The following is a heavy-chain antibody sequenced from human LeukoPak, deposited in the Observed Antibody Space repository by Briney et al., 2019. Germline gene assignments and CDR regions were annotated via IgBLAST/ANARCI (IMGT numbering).Heavy chain of an antibody. J-gene: IGHJ3*02. CDR3: ARDSGRYDAFDI. CDR1: GGSFSDYY. Sequence: PSETLSLTCAVYGGSFSDYYWSWIRQPPGKGLEWIGEINHSGSTNYNPSLKSRVTISVDTSKNQFSLKLSSVTAADTAVYYCARDSGRYDAFDIWGQGTMVTVSS. V-gene: IGHV4-34*01. CDR2: INHSGST. D-gene: IGHD3-10*01.